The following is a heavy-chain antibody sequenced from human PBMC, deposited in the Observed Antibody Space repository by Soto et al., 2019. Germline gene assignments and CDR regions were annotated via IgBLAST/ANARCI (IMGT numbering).Heavy chain of an antibody. CDR2: IYYSGST. CDR1: VGSITSGGYY. CDR3: ARDVLGYCSGGSCSDAFDI. Sequence: SETLPLTCTVSVGSITSGGYYWSWIRQHPVKGLEWIGYIYYSGSTYYNPSLKSRVTISVDTSKNQFSLKLSSVTAADTAVYYCARDVLGYCSGGSCSDAFDIWGQGTMVT. J-gene: IGHJ3*02. D-gene: IGHD2-15*01. V-gene: IGHV4-31*03.